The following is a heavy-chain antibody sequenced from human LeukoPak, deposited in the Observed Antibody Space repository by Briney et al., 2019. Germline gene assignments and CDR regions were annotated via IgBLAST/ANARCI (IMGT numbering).Heavy chain of an antibody. CDR1: GFTFDDYA. V-gene: IGHV3-20*04. Sequence: GGSLRLSCAASGFTFDDYAMNWVRQAPGKGLEWVSGINWNGGSTYYRDSVKGRFTISRDNAKDSLYLQMNSLRAEDTALYYCARVKGSGYRNSIDYWGQGTLVTVSS. J-gene: IGHJ4*02. CDR2: INWNGGST. CDR3: ARVKGSGYRNSIDY. D-gene: IGHD3-3*01.